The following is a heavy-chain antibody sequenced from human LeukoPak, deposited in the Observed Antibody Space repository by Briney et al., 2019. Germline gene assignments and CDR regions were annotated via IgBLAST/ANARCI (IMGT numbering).Heavy chain of an antibody. V-gene: IGHV3-23*01. Sequence: PGGSLRLSCAASGLTFSNYAMSWVRQAPGKGLEWVSAISGSGGSTYYADSVKGRLTISRDNSKNTLYLQMNSLRGEDTAVYYCAKGLSSGWYDYGMDVWGQGTTVTVSS. CDR3: AKGLSSGWYDYGMDV. CDR1: GLTFSNYA. CDR2: ISGSGGST. J-gene: IGHJ6*02. D-gene: IGHD6-19*01.